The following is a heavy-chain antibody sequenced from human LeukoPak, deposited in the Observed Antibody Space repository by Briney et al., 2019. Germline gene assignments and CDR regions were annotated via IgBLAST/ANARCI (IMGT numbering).Heavy chain of an antibody. D-gene: IGHD3-10*01. J-gene: IGHJ4*02. CDR3: ARTLEGLWIVDY. CDR2: IYYSGST. Sequence: SETLSLTCTVSGSSISRYYWSCIRQPPGKGLEWIGYIYYSGSTNYNPSLKSRVTISVDTSKNQFSLKLRYVTAADTAVYYCARTLEGLWIVDYWGQGTLVTVSS. CDR1: GSSISRYY. V-gene: IGHV4-59*01.